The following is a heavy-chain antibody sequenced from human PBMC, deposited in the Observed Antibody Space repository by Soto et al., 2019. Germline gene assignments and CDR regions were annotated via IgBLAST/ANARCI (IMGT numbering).Heavy chain of an antibody. CDR3: ARSGYSYGPNPLLY. D-gene: IGHD5-18*01. J-gene: IGHJ4*02. Sequence: QVQLQESGPGLVKPSQTLSLTCTVSGGSISSGGYYWSWIRQHPGKGLEWIGYIYYSGSIYYNPSLKSRVTISVDTSKNQFSLKLSSVTAADTAVYYCARSGYSYGPNPLLYWGQGTLVTVSS. CDR2: IYYSGSI. V-gene: IGHV4-31*03. CDR1: GGSISSGGYY.